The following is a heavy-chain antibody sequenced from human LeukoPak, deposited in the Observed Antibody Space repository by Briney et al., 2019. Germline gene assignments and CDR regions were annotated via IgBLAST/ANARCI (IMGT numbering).Heavy chain of an antibody. V-gene: IGHV1-2*02. CDR3: ARDLDFGYYDSRALDY. CDR1: GYTFTGYY. CDR2: INPNSGGT. D-gene: IGHD3-22*01. J-gene: IGHJ4*02. Sequence: ASVKVSCKASGYTFTGYYMHWVRQAPRQGLEWMGWINPNSGGTNYAQKFQGRVTMTRDTSISTAYMELSRLRSDDTAVYYCARDLDFGYYDSRALDYWGQGTLVTVSS.